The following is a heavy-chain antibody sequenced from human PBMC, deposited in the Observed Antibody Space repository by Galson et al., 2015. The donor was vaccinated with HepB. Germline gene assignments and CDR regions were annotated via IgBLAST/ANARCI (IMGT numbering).Heavy chain of an antibody. V-gene: IGHV3-30*04. CDR3: ARDGGATSNPGAYYYYGMDV. CDR1: GFTFSSYA. Sequence: SLRLSCAASGFTFSSYAMHWVRQAPGKGLEWVAVISYDGSNKYYADSVKGRFTISRDNSKNTLYLQMNSLRAEDTAVYYCARDGGATSNPGAYYYYGMDVWGQGTTVTVSS. J-gene: IGHJ6*02. D-gene: IGHD1-26*01. CDR2: ISYDGSNK.